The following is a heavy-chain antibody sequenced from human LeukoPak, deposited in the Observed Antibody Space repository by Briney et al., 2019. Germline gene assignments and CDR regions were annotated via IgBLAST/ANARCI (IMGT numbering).Heavy chain of an antibody. CDR3: ARDPVVPAASGSYYYYGMDV. V-gene: IGHV3-21*01. CDR1: GFTFSSYN. D-gene: IGHD2-2*01. J-gene: IGHJ6*02. Sequence: GGSLRLSCAASGFTFSSYNMNWVRQAPGKGLEWVSSISSSNSYIYYADSVKGRFTISRDNAKNSLYLQMNSLRAEDTAVYYCARDPVVPAASGSYYYYGMDVWGQGTTVTVSS. CDR2: ISSSNSYI.